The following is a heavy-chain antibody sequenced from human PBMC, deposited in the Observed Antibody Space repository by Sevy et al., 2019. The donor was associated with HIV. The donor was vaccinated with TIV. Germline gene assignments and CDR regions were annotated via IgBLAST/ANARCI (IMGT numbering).Heavy chain of an antibody. Sequence: GGSLRLSCAASGFTFSNYGMNSVRQAPGKGLEWVSVIHNSGDTTYYADSVKGRFTISRDNSENTLYLQMNSLRAEDTAVYYCVKGGSISATGNDAFDIWGQGTMVTVSS. V-gene: IGHV3-23*01. D-gene: IGHD6-13*01. CDR3: VKGGSISATGNDAFDI. J-gene: IGHJ3*02. CDR2: IHNSGDTT. CDR1: GFTFSNYG.